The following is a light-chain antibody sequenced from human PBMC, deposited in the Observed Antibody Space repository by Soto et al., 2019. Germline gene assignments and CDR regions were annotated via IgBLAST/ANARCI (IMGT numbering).Light chain of an antibody. CDR1: QSVSSSY. CDR2: GAS. J-gene: IGKJ1*01. Sequence: EIVLTQSPGTLSLSPGERATLSCRASQSVSSSYLAWYQQKPGQAPRLLIYGASSRATGIPDRFSGSGSGTDFTLTIRRLEPEDFAVYYCQQYGSPTWTFGQGTKVDIK. CDR3: QQYGSPTWT. V-gene: IGKV3-20*01.